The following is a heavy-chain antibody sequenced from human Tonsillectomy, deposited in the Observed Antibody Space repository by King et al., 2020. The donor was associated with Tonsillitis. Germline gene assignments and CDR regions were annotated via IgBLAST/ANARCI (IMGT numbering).Heavy chain of an antibody. Sequence: VQLVESGGGLVQPGGSLRLSCAVSGVTFSSQSMSWVRQAPGKGLEWVSYIHSSGITIYYADSVEGRFTISRDNAKNSLYLQMDSLRAEDTAVYYCARAPVVRGVITHFDYWGQGLLVTVSS. CDR3: ARAPVVRGVITHFDY. CDR2: IHSSGITI. V-gene: IGHV3-48*01. J-gene: IGHJ4*02. D-gene: IGHD3-10*01. CDR1: GVTFSSQS.